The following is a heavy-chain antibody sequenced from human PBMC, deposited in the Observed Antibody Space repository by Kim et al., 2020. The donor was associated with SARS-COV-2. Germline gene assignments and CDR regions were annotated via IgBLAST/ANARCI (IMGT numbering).Heavy chain of an antibody. D-gene: IGHD3-22*01. CDR2: IYYSGST. CDR1: GGSISSSSYY. Sequence: SETLSLTCTVSGGSISSSSYYWGWIRQPPGKGLEWIGSIYYSGSTYYNPSLKSRVTISVDTSKNQFSLKLSSVTAADTAVYYCARQIRSDDSSGPHGPWGQGTLVTVSS. J-gene: IGHJ5*02. V-gene: IGHV4-39*01. CDR3: ARQIRSDDSSGPHGP.